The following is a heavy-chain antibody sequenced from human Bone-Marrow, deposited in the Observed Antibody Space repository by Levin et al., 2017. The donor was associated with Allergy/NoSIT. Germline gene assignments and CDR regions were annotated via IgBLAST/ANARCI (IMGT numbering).Heavy chain of an antibody. CDR3: ARGSYYGGGDAPPASEYYFDY. D-gene: IGHD1-26*01. J-gene: IGHJ4*02. Sequence: ASETLSLTCTVSGGSISSSSYYWGWIRQPPGKGLEWIGSIYYSGSTYYNPSLKSRVTISVDTSKNQFSLKLSSVTAADTAVYYCARGSYYGGGDAPPASEYYFDYWGQGTLVTVSS. V-gene: IGHV4-39*01. CDR2: IYYSGST. CDR1: GGSISSSSYY.